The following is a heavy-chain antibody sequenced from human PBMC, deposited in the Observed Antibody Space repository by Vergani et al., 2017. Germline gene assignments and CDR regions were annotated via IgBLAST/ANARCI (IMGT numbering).Heavy chain of an antibody. D-gene: IGHD3-10*01. V-gene: IGHV3-30*02. CDR3: AKRGVGSSYYGMDV. CDR1: GFTFSGYG. Sequence: QVHLVESGGGVVQPGGSLRLSCAASGFTFSGYGMHWVRQAPGKGLEWVAFIRYDGSNKYYADSVKGRFTISRDNSKNTLYLQMNSLRAEDTAVYYCAKRGVGSSYYGMDVWGQGTTVTVSS. J-gene: IGHJ6*02. CDR2: IRYDGSNK.